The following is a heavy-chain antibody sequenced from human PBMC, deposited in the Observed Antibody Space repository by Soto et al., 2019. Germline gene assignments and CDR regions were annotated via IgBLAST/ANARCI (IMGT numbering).Heavy chain of an antibody. CDR2: IYSTGRT. D-gene: IGHD3-3*01. Sequence: QVHLQESGPGLVKPSETLSVSCTVSGDSISSYFWSWIPQPPVKGLAWLGDIYSTGRTNYNTSLKSRYTVSVDTYKNQISLRLTSVTAADTAVYFCARGLTKPNFWSGYPPLPFDNGGQGTQVTVSS. J-gene: IGHJ4*02. CDR3: ARGLTKPNFWSGYPPLPFDN. V-gene: IGHV4-59*12. CDR1: GDSISSYF.